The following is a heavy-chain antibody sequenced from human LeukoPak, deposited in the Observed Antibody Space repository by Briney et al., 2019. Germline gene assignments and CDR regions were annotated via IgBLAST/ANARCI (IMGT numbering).Heavy chain of an antibody. J-gene: IGHJ3*02. CDR3: AKGEGGIGAFDI. CDR1: GFTFSSYS. CDR2: ISYDGSNK. V-gene: IGHV3-30*18. D-gene: IGHD1-26*01. Sequence: PGGSLRLSCAASGFTFSSYSMNWVRQAPGKGLEWVAVISYDGSNKYYADSVKGRFTISRDNSKNTLYLQMNSLRAEDTAVYYCAKGEGGIGAFDIWGQGTMVTVSS.